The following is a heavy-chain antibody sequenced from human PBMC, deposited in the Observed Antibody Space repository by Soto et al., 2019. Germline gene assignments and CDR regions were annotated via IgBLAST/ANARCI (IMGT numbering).Heavy chain of an antibody. CDR3: AKCLSRASVFGVVIKGFDH. Sequence: EVQLLESGGGLVPPGGSLRLSCGASGFIFSNYPMTWVRQAPGKGLEWVSTIGGSGYDIYYADSVKGRFTISRDNSKNILDLQVNSLRPEDTAVYYCAKCLSRASVFGVVIKGFDHWGQGTLVTVSA. J-gene: IGHJ5*02. D-gene: IGHD3-3*01. CDR1: GFIFSNYP. V-gene: IGHV3-23*01. CDR2: IGGSGYDI.